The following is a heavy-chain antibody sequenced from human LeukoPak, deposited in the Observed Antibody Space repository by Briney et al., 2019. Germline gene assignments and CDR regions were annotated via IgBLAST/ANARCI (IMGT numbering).Heavy chain of an antibody. Sequence: PGGSLRLSCAASGFTFSSYSMNWVRRAPGKGLEWVSSISSSSSYIYYADSVKGRFTISRDNAKNSLYLQMNSLRAEDTAVYYCARDRERDAFDIWGQGTMVTVSS. CDR1: GFTFSSYS. J-gene: IGHJ3*02. V-gene: IGHV3-21*01. CDR2: ISSSSSYI. CDR3: ARDRERDAFDI.